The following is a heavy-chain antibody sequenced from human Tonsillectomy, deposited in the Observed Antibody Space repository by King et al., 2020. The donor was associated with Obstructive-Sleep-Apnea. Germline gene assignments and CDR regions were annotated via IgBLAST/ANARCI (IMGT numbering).Heavy chain of an antibody. D-gene: IGHD1-26*01. CDR3: ARVGRRGSYDLSGLDY. J-gene: IGHJ4*02. CDR1: GFTFSDYY. CDR2: ISSSSSYT. Sequence: VQLVESGGGLVKPGGSLRLSCAASGFTFSDYYMSWIRQAPGKGLEWVSYISSSSSYTNYADSVKGRFTISRDNAKNSLYLQMNSLRAEDTAVYYCARVGRRGSYDLSGLDYWGQGTLVTVSS. V-gene: IGHV3-11*06.